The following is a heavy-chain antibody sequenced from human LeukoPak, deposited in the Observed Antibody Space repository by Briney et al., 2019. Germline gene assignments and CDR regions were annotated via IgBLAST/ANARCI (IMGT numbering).Heavy chain of an antibody. CDR1: GFTLSSHW. CDR2: ISSSSSYI. V-gene: IGHV3-21*01. Sequence: PGGSLRLSCEASGFTLSSHWMSWVRQAPGKGLEWVSCISSSSSYIYYADSVKGRFTISRDNAKNSLYLQMNSLRAEDTAVYYCARDLGQYYDTSDNWFDPWGQGTLVTVSS. CDR3: ARDLGQYYDTSDNWFDP. D-gene: IGHD3-22*01. J-gene: IGHJ5*02.